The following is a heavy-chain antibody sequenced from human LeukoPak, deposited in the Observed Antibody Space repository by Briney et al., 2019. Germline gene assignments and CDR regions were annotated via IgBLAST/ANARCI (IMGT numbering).Heavy chain of an antibody. D-gene: IGHD2-15*01. V-gene: IGHV4-39*07. CDR1: GGSISSSSYY. CDR2: IYYSGST. J-gene: IGHJ4*02. Sequence: SSETLSLTCTVSGGSISSSSYYWGWIRQPPGKGLEWIGSIYYSGSTYYNPSLKSRVTISVDTSKNQFSLKLSSVTAADTAVYYCATPGYCSGGSCYSLVYWGQGTLVTVSS. CDR3: ATPGYCSGGSCYSLVY.